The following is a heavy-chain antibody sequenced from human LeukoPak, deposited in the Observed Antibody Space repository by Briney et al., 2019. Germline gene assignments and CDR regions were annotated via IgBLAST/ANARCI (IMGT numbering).Heavy chain of an antibody. CDR2: IIPIFGTA. CDR1: GGTFSSYA. V-gene: IGHV1-69*05. Sequence: SVKVSCKASGGTFSSYAISWVRQAPGQGLEWMGGIIPIFGTANYAQKFQGRVTITTDESTSTAYMELSSLRSEDTAVYYCARDAPYCSSTSCYEYNWFDPWGQGTLVTVSS. J-gene: IGHJ5*02. CDR3: ARDAPYCSSTSCYEYNWFDP. D-gene: IGHD2-2*01.